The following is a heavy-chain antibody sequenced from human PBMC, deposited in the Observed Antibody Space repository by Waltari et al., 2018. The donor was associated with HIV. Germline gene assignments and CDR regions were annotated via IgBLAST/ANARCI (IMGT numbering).Heavy chain of an antibody. Sequence: ESLTISCKASGYRVTTYWLAWVRQRPGKGLEWMGIVYPGDSETRYSPSFEGQVTISVDKSIATAYLQWSSLKASDSAVYYCARPGLAYCGGDCYYHFWGQGTLVSVSS. D-gene: IGHD2-21*02. J-gene: IGHJ4*02. CDR2: VYPGDSET. CDR3: ARPGLAYCGGDCYYHF. V-gene: IGHV5-51*01. CDR1: GYRVTTYW.